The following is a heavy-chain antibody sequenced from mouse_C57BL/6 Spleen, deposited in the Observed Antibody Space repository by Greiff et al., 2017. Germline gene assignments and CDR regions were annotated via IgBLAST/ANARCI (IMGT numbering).Heavy chain of an antibody. CDR2: IHPNSGST. CDR1: GYTFTSYW. D-gene: IGHD1-1*01. Sequence: QVQLQQPGAELVKPGASVKLSCKASGYTFTSYWMHWVKQRPGQGLEWIGMIHPNSGSTNYNEKFKSKATLTVDKSSSTAYMQLSSLTSEDSAVYYCARSYYGSSYDWYFDGWGTGTTVTVSS. CDR3: ARSYYGSSYDWYFDG. J-gene: IGHJ1*03. V-gene: IGHV1-64*01.